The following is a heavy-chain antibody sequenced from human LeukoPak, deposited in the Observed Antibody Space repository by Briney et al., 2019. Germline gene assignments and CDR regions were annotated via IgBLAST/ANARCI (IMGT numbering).Heavy chain of an antibody. V-gene: IGHV3-23*01. CDR2: ISGSGGST. CDR3: ATSIDDWNSGHYYYFDY. CDR1: GFTFSSYA. J-gene: IGHJ4*02. Sequence: PGGSLRLSCAASGFTFSSYAMSWVRQAPGKGLEWVSAISGSGGSTYYADSVKGRFTISRDNSKNTLYLQMNSLRAEDTAVYYCATSIDDWNSGHYYYFDYWGQGTLVTVSS. D-gene: IGHD1-7*01.